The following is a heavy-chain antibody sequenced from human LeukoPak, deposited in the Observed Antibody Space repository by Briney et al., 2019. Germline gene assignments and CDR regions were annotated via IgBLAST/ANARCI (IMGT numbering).Heavy chain of an antibody. CDR2: IKQDGSEK. CDR3: ARERGSGSYHPFDP. J-gene: IGHJ5*02. D-gene: IGHD3-10*01. CDR1: GFTFSSYA. Sequence: GGSLRLSCAASGFTFSSYAMSWVRQTPGKGLEWVANIKQDGSEKNYVDSVKGRFTISRDNAKNSLYLQMNSLRVDDTAVYYCARERGSGSYHPFDPWGQGTLATVSS. V-gene: IGHV3-7*01.